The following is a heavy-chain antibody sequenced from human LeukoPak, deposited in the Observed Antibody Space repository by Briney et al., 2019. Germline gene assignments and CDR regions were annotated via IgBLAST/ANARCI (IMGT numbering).Heavy chain of an antibody. D-gene: IGHD6-6*01. CDR2: VSYSGSNT. Sequence: GGSLRLSCAASGFTFGDYAMSWVRQAPGKGLEWVSTVSYSGSNTYYAASVKGRFTISRDNSKNTLYLQLNSLRADDTAVYYCAKALPGGIAARFHFGGWGQGTLVTVSS. CDR3: AKALPGGIAARFHFGG. J-gene: IGHJ4*02. V-gene: IGHV3-23*01. CDR1: GFTFGDYA.